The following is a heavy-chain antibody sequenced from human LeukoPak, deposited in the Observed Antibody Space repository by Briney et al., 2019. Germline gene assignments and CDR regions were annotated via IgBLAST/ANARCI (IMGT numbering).Heavy chain of an antibody. CDR3: ARGMGYYYDSSGYQANAFDI. J-gene: IGHJ3*02. CDR2: IYHSGST. CDR1: GGSISSGGYS. D-gene: IGHD3-22*01. Sequence: PSETLSLTCAVSGGSISSGGYSWSWIRQPPGKGLEWIGYIYHSGSTYYNPSLKSRVTISVDRSKNQFSLKLSSVTAADTAVYYCARGMGYYYDSSGYQANAFDIWGQGTMVTVSS. V-gene: IGHV4-30-2*01.